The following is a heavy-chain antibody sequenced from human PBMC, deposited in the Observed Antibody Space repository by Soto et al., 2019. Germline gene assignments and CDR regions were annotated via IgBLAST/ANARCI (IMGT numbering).Heavy chain of an antibody. D-gene: IGHD6-13*01. Sequence: SETLSLTCTVSGGYIRSSYCSWIRQPPGKGLEWIGYISDSGSTNYNPSLKSRVTISVDTSKNQFSLKLSSVTAADTAVYYCARQGIATAGTSLDYWGQGTLVTVSS. CDR3: ARQGIATAGTSLDY. V-gene: IGHV4-59*08. CDR1: GGYIRSSY. J-gene: IGHJ4*02. CDR2: ISDSGST.